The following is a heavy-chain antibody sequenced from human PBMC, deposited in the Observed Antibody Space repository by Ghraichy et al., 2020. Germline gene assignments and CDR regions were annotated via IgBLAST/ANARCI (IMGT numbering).Heavy chain of an antibody. D-gene: IGHD5-12*01. CDR1: GFTFSRYT. Sequence: GGSLRLSCAASGFTFSRYTMTWVRQAPGKGLEWVSSISGSGRNIFYADSLKGRFTISGDNAKNSLFLQMNSLRAEDTAVYYCARGDSGYDQLTDFWGQGALVIVSA. CDR3: ARGDSGYDQLTDF. CDR2: ISGSGRNI. J-gene: IGHJ4*02. V-gene: IGHV3-21*06.